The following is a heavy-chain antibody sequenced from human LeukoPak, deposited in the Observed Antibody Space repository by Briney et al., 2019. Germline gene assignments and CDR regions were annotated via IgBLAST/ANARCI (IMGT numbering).Heavy chain of an antibody. V-gene: IGHV1-69*01. CDR2: IIPIFGTA. CDR3: ASAGGADYYYYMDV. Sequence: SVKVSCKASGGTFSSYAISWVRQAPGQGLEWMGGIIPIFGTANYAQKFQGRVTITADEPTSTAYMELSSLRSEDTAVYYCASAGGADYYYYMDVWGKGTTVTVSS. D-gene: IGHD1-14*01. CDR1: GGTFSSYA. J-gene: IGHJ6*03.